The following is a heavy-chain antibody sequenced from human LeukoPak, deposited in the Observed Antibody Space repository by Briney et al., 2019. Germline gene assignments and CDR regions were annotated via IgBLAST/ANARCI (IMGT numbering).Heavy chain of an antibody. Sequence: SETLSLTCTVSGGSINNYYWSWIRQPAGKGLDWIGRIYTRGSTNYNPSLKSRVTMSVHTSKNQFSLKLSSVTAADTAVYYCARGRYCSADICSGGDAFDIWGQGTMVSVSS. J-gene: IGHJ3*02. CDR2: IYTRGST. D-gene: IGHD2-15*01. CDR3: ARGRYCSADICSGGDAFDI. V-gene: IGHV4-4*07. CDR1: GGSINNYY.